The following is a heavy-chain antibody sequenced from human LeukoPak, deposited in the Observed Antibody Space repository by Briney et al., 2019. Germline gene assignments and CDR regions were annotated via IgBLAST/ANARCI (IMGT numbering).Heavy chain of an antibody. J-gene: IGHJ2*01. CDR1: GGSISSYY. V-gene: IGHV4-59*01. Sequence: SETLSLTCTVSGGSISSYYWSWIRQPPGKGLERIGYIYYTGSINYNPSLKSRVTISVDTSKNQFSLKLSSVTAADTAVYYCAREGYYDSNGYYNWYFDLWGRGTLVTVSS. CDR3: AREGYYDSNGYYNWYFDL. CDR2: IYYTGSI. D-gene: IGHD3-22*01.